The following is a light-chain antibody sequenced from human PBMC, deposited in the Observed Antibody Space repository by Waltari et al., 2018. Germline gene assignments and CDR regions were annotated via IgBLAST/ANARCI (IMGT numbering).Light chain of an antibody. CDR1: GSDIGPYDY. CDR2: QVS. CDR3: SSYSTSTYPI. Sequence: QSALTQPASVSASLGQSITISCTGTGSDIGPYDYVSWYQQHPGKAPKLFIFQVSNRPSGVSDRFSASKSGMTASLSISGLRTDDEAIYYCSSYSTSTYPIFGGGTKVTVL. J-gene: IGLJ2*01. V-gene: IGLV2-14*01.